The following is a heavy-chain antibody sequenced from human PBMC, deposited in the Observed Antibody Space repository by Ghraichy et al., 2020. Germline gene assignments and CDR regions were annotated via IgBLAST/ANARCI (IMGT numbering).Heavy chain of an antibody. CDR2: ISGSGGST. CDR3: AKGYDSSGYYFDY. J-gene: IGHJ4*02. CDR1: GFTFSSYA. D-gene: IGHD3-22*01. V-gene: IGHV3-23*01. Sequence: GESLNISCAASGFTFSSYAMSWVRQAPGKGLEWVSAISGSGGSTYYADSVKGRFTISRDNSKNTLYLQMNSLRAEDTAVYYCAKGYDSSGYYFDYWGQGTLVTVSS.